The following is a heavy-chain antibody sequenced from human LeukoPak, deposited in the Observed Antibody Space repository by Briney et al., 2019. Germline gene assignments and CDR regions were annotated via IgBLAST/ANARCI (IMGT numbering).Heavy chain of an antibody. V-gene: IGHV3-48*01. Sequence: GGSLRLSCAASGFTFSSYSMNWVRQAPGKGLEWVSYISSRSSTIYYADSVKGRFTISRDNAKNSLYLQMNSLRAEDTAVYYCARALVAAAPYYMDVWGKGTTVTVSS. CDR3: ARALVAAAPYYMDV. D-gene: IGHD6-13*01. J-gene: IGHJ6*03. CDR2: ISSRSSTI. CDR1: GFTFSSYS.